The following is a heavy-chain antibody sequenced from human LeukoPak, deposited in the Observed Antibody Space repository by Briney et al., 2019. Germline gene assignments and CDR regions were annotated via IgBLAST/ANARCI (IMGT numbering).Heavy chain of an antibody. D-gene: IGHD1-1*01. J-gene: IGHJ4*02. V-gene: IGHV4-4*02. Sequence: PSETLSLTCTVSLDSTTSNFWSWVRQPPGKGLEWIGEIHRSGSPNYNPSLQSRVTISIDRSRNQIVLELSSVTAADTAVYYCARDDDTAGIDYWGQGTLVTVSS. CDR2: IHRSGSP. CDR3: ARDDDTAGIDY. CDR1: LDSTTSNF.